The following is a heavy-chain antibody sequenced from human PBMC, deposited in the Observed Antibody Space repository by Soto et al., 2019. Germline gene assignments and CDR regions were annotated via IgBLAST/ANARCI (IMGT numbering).Heavy chain of an antibody. CDR1: GYTFTSYG. V-gene: IGHV1-18*01. D-gene: IGHD1-7*01. CDR3: ARVRGSTGTTSHYYYGMDV. J-gene: IGHJ6*02. CDR2: ISAYNGNT. Sequence: QVQLVQSGAEVKKPGASVKVSCKASGYTFTSYGISWVRQAPGQGLEWMGWISAYNGNTNYAQKLQGRVTMTTDTCTSTAYMELRSLRSDDTAVYYCARVRGSTGTTSHYYYGMDVWGQGTTVTVSS.